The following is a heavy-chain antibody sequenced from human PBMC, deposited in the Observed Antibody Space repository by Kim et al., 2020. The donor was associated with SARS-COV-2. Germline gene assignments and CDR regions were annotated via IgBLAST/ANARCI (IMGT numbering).Heavy chain of an antibody. CDR3: ARDITMVRGVITGPNWFDP. J-gene: IGHJ5*02. CDR2: ISSSGSTI. Sequence: GGSLRLSCAASGFTFSDYYMSWIRQAPGKGLEWVSYISSSGSTIYYADSVKGRFTISRDNAKNSLYLQMNSLRAEDTAVYYCARDITMVRGVITGPNWFDPWGQGTLVTVSS. CDR1: GFTFSDYY. V-gene: IGHV3-11*01. D-gene: IGHD3-10*01.